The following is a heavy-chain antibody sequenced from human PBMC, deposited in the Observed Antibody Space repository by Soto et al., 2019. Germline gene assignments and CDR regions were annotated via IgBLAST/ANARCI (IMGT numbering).Heavy chain of an antibody. CDR2: IYYSGST. CDR3: ARPAGRGLLERNWFDP. J-gene: IGHJ5*02. D-gene: IGHD3-10*01. CDR1: GGSISSSSYY. V-gene: IGHV4-39*01. Sequence: QLQLQESGPGLVKPSETLSLTCTVSGGSISSSSYYWGWIRQPPGKGLEWIGSIYYSGSTYYNPSLKSRVTISVDTSKNQFSLELSSVTAADTAVYYCARPAGRGLLERNWFDPWGQGTLVTVSS.